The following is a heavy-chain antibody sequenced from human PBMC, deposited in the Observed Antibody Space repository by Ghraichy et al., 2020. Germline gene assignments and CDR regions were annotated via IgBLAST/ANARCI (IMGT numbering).Heavy chain of an antibody. D-gene: IGHD3-10*01. CDR3: ARFGGLLRSRYFQH. Sequence: YAVYGGSFSGYYWSWIRQPPGKGLEWIGEINHSGSTNYNPSLKSRVTISVDTSKNQFSLKLSSVTAADTAVYYCARFGGLLRSRYFQHWGQGTLVTVSS. CDR2: INHSGST. CDR1: GGSFSGYY. V-gene: IGHV4-34*01. J-gene: IGHJ1*01.